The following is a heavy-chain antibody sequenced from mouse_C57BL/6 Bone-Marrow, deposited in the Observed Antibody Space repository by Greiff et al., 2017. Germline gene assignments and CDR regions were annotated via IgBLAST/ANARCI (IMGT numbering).Heavy chain of an antibody. CDR2: IDPSDSYT. CDR3: AREVATPGAFAY. Sequence: QVQLKQPGAELVKPGASVKLSCKASGYTFTGYWMQWVKQRPGPGLEWIGEIDPSDSYTNYNQQFKGKATLTVDTSSSTAYMQLSSLTSEDSAVYYCAREVATPGAFAYWGQGTLVTVSA. V-gene: IGHV1-50*01. D-gene: IGHD1-1*01. J-gene: IGHJ3*01. CDR1: GYTFTGYW.